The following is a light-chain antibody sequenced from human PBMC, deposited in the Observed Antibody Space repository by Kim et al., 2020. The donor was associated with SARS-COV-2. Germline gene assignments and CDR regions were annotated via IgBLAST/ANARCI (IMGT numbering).Light chain of an antibody. CDR1: RGHSRNA. V-gene: IGLV4-69*01. CDR2: LNSDGRH. J-gene: IGLJ7*01. Sequence: QSVLTQSPSASASLGASVKLTCTRSRGHSRNAIALHQQQPETGPRYLMKLNSDGRHTKGDGLPYRFSGSSSGADRYLTISSLQSEDEADYYCQTGDTGIHVFGGGTQLTVL. CDR3: QTGDTGIHV.